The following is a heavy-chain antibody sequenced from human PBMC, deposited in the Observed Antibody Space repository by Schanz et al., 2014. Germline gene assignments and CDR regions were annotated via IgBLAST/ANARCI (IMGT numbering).Heavy chain of an antibody. CDR2: IYSDGST. D-gene: IGHD4-17*01. CDR3: AKDPHRDYGGKPQAFDI. CDR1: GFTFADYY. Sequence: VQLLESGGGLFKPGGSLRLSCAGSGFTFADYYMTWIRQAPGKGLECVSIIYSDGSTYYVDSVKGRFIISRDNSKNTLYLQMNSLRAEDTALYYCAKDPHRDYGGKPQAFDIWGQGTMVTVSS. J-gene: IGHJ3*02. V-gene: IGHV3-66*01.